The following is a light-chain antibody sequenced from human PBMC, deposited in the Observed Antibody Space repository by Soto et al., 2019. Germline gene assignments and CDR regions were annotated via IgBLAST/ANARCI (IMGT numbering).Light chain of an antibody. CDR2: LNSEGTH. J-gene: IGLJ3*02. V-gene: IGLV4-69*01. Sequence: QAVVTQSPSSSASLGASVKLTCTLSSGHSSYAIACHQQQPEKGPRYLMKLNSEGTHSKGDGNPDRSSGPSSGAERYLTISRLQSGDEADYYCQTWGTGIPWVFGGGTKVTLL. CDR1: SGHSSYA. CDR3: QTWGTGIPWV.